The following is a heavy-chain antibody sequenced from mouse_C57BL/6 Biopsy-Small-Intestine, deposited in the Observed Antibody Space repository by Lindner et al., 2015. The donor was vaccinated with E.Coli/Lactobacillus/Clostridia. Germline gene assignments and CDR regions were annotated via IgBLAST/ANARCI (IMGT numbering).Heavy chain of an antibody. CDR3: VRRGGSSYGYAMDY. CDR2: IRSKSNNYAT. Sequence: EVQLQESGGGLVQPKGSLKLSCAASGFSFNTYAMNWVRQAPGKGLEWVARIRSKSNNYATYYADSVKDRFTISRDDSESMLYLQMNNLKTEDTAMYCCVRRGGSSYGYAMDYWGQGTSVTVSS. CDR1: GFSFNTYA. V-gene: IGHV10-1*01. D-gene: IGHD1-1*01. J-gene: IGHJ4*01.